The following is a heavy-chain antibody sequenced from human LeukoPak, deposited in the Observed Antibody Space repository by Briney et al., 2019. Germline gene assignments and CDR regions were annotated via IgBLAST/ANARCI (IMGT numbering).Heavy chain of an antibody. D-gene: IGHD2-21*01. J-gene: IGHJ6*03. CDR1: GGTFSSYA. CDR2: ISPNSGDT. CDR3: ARGDSSRGYYYMDV. Sequence: GASVKVSCKASGGTFSSYAISWVRQAPGQGLEWMGWISPNSGDTNYAQKFQGRVTMTRDTSISTAYMELSRLSSDDTAVYYCARGDSSRGYYYMDVWGKGTTVTVSS. V-gene: IGHV1-2*02.